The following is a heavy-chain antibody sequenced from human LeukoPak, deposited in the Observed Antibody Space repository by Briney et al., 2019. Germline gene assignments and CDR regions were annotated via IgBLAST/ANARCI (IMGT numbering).Heavy chain of an antibody. CDR3: ARWAGFLGMDV. Sequence: SETLSLTCTVSGGSISGGDYYWGCIGQPPGRGLEWIGYIYYSGRTDYSPSLKSRVTITVDTSKNQFSLKLSSVTAADTAVYYCARWAGFLGMDVWGQGTTVTVSS. CDR1: GGSISGGDYY. V-gene: IGHV4-30-4*01. D-gene: IGHD2-15*01. J-gene: IGHJ6*02. CDR2: IYYSGRT.